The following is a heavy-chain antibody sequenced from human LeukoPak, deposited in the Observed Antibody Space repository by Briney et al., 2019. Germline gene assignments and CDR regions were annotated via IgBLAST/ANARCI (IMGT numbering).Heavy chain of an antibody. D-gene: IGHD3-9*01. CDR3: SRAVDILTGYYNDAFDI. CDR2: IYYNGST. V-gene: IGHV4-59*01. Sequence: KASETLSLTCTVSGGSISSYYWSWIRQPPGKGLEWIGYIYYNGSTNYNPSLKSRVTISVDTSKNQFSLKLSSVTAADTAVYYCSRAVDILTGYYNDAFDIWGQGTMVTVSS. CDR1: GGSISSYY. J-gene: IGHJ3*02.